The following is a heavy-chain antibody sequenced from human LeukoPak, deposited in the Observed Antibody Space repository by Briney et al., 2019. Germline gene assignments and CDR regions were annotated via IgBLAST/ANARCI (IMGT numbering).Heavy chain of an antibody. CDR1: GFTFSSYA. J-gene: IGHJ4*02. CDR3: AKDANQYYLDSSGYGDY. CDR2: ISYDGSNK. Sequence: GRSLRLSCAASGFTFSSYAMHWVRQAPGKGLEWVAVISYDGSNKYYADSVKGRFTISRDNSKNTLDLQMNSLRAEDTAVYYCAKDANQYYLDSSGYGDYWGQGILVTVSS. D-gene: IGHD3-22*01. V-gene: IGHV3-30*04.